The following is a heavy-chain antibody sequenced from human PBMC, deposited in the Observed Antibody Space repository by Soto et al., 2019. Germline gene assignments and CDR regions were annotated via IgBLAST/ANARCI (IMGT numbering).Heavy chain of an antibody. V-gene: IGHV3-30-3*01. D-gene: IGHD2-15*01. J-gene: IGHJ6*02. CDR2: ISYDGSNK. CDR1: GFTFSSYA. Sequence: QVQLVESGGGVVQPGRSLRLSCAASGFTFSSYAMHWVRQAPGKGLEWVAVISYDGSNKYYADFVKGRFTISRDNSKNTLYLQMNSLRAEDTAVYYCARDVVVAANVVGYYGMDVWGQGTTVTVSS. CDR3: ARDVVVAANVVGYYGMDV.